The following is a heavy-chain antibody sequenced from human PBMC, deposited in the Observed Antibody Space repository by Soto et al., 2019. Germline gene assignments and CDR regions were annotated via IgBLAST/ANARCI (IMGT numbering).Heavy chain of an antibody. J-gene: IGHJ3*01. D-gene: IGHD3-16*01. V-gene: IGHV3-23*01. CDR2: ITGNSARI. CDR3: AKNGDFDYDAFDV. Sequence: GGSLRLSCAASDSTIRRYAMSWVRQAPGKGLEWVSGITGNSARIYYADSVKGRFSISRDNSKNTLYLQMDTLRAEDTAVYYCAKNGDFDYDAFDVWGQGAVVTVSS. CDR1: DSTIRRYA.